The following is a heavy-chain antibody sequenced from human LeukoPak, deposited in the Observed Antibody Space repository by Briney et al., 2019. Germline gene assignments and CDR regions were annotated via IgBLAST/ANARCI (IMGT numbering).Heavy chain of an antibody. Sequence: SDTLSLTCAVSGGSISSNEWWSWVRQPPGKGLEWIGEIYQSGSTNYNPSLKSRVTISVDKWKNQFSLKLTSVTAADTGVYYCARDLRYSTRWFYYGMDVSGQGTTVTVSS. CDR3: ARDLRYSTRWFYYGMDV. V-gene: IGHV4-4*02. CDR2: IYQSGST. CDR1: GGSISSNEW. J-gene: IGHJ6*02. D-gene: IGHD6-13*01.